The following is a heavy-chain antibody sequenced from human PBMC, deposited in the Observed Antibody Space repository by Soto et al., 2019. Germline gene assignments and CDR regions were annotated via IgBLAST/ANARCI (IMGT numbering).Heavy chain of an antibody. J-gene: IGHJ6*03. CDR2: IYSGGST. D-gene: IGHD2-15*01. CDR3: ASLPHCSGGSCYPWDYYYYMDV. Sequence: EVQLVESGGGLVQPGGSLRLSCAASGFTVSSNYMSWVRQAPGKGLEWVSVIYSGGSTYYADSVKARFTISRDNSKNTLYLQMNSLRAEDTAVYYCASLPHCSGGSCYPWDYYYYMDVWGKGTTVTVSS. CDR1: GFTVSSNY. V-gene: IGHV3-66*01.